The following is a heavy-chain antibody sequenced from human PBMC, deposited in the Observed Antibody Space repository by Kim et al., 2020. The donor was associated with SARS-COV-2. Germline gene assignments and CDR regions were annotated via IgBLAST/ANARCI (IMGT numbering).Heavy chain of an antibody. CDR3: ARVPPPAYCSSTSCYTPVGYNYYYMDA. Sequence: SVKVSCKASGGTFSSYAISWVRQAPGQGLEWMGRIIPILGIANYAQKFQGRVTITADKSTSTAYMGPSSLRSVDTAVYYCARVPPPAYCSSTSCYTPVGYNYYYMDACGKGTTVTVSS. J-gene: IGHJ6*03. CDR1: GGTFSSYA. CDR2: IIPILGIA. V-gene: IGHV1-69*04. D-gene: IGHD2-2*02.